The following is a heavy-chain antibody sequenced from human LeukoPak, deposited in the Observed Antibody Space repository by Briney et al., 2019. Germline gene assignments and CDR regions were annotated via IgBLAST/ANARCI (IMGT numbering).Heavy chain of an antibody. D-gene: IGHD3-3*01. CDR3: ARDTSIFGVVIIFDY. J-gene: IGHJ4*02. Sequence: GGSLRLSCAASGFTFSSYSMNWVRQAPGKGPEWVSYISSSSSTIYYADSVKGRFTISRDNAKNSLYLQMNSLRDDDTAVYYCARDTSIFGVVIIFDYWGQGTLVTVSS. V-gene: IGHV3-48*02. CDR2: ISSSSSTI. CDR1: GFTFSSYS.